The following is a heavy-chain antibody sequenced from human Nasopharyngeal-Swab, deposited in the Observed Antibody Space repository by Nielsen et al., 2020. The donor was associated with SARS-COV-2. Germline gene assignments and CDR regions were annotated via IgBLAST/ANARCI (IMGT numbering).Heavy chain of an antibody. CDR3: ARCIAAAGPAPDY. V-gene: IGHV4-39*07. CDR1: GGSISSSSYY. D-gene: IGHD6-13*01. CDR2: IYYSGST. J-gene: IGHJ4*02. Sequence: SETLSLTCTVSGGSISSSSYYWGWIRQPPGKGLEWIGSIYYSGSTNYNPSLKSRVTISVDTSKNQFSLKLSSVTAADTAVYYCARCIAAAGPAPDYWGQGTPVTVSS.